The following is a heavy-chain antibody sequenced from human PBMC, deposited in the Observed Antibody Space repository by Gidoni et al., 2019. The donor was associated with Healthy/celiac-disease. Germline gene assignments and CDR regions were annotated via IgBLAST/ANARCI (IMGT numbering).Heavy chain of an antibody. V-gene: IGHV3-23*01. CDR3: AKVGSSGYYYLLFDY. D-gene: IGHD3-22*01. Sequence: EVQLLESGGGLVQPGGSLRLSCAASGFPFSSYAMSWVRQAPGQGLEWVSAISGSGGSTYYADSVKGRFTISRDNSKNTLYLQMNSLRAEDTAVYYCAKVGSSGYYYLLFDYWGQGTLVTVSS. J-gene: IGHJ4*02. CDR1: GFPFSSYA. CDR2: ISGSGGST.